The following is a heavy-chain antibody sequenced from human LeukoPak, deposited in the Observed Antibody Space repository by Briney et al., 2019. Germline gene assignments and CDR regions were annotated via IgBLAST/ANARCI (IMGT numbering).Heavy chain of an antibody. D-gene: IGHD1-26*01. CDR1: GYSFTSYW. Sequence: RGESPKISCKGSGYSFTSYWTGWVRQMPGKGLEWMGIIYPGDSDTRYSPSFRGQVTISADKSISTAYLQWSSLKASDTAMYYCARFKGSYYFSFDYWGQGTLVTVSS. V-gene: IGHV5-51*01. CDR2: IYPGDSDT. CDR3: ARFKGSYYFSFDY. J-gene: IGHJ4*02.